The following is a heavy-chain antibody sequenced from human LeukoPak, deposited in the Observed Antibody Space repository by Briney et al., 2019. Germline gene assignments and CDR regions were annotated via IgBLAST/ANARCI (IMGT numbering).Heavy chain of an antibody. CDR1: GGSISSSSYY. Sequence: SETLSLTCTVSGGSISSSSYYWGWIRQPPGKGLEWIGSIYYSGSTYYNPSLKSRVTISVDRSKNQFSLKLSSVTAADTAVYYCARVEYSGSYWFDPWGQGTLVTVSS. D-gene: IGHD6-6*01. V-gene: IGHV4-39*07. CDR2: IYYSGST. CDR3: ARVEYSGSYWFDP. J-gene: IGHJ5*02.